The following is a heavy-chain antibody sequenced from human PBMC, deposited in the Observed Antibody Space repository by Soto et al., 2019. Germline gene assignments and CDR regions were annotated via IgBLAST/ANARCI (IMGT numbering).Heavy chain of an antibody. Sequence: GSLRLSCSASGVTSDDYAMHWVRQAPGKGLEWVSGISWNSGSIGYADSVKGRFTISRDNAKNSLYLQMNSLRAEDTALYYCANARGYYGSGTLIIWGQESMVTV. J-gene: IGHJ3*02. CDR1: GVTSDDYA. D-gene: IGHD3-10*01. V-gene: IGHV3-9*02. CDR3: ANARGYYGSGTLII. CDR2: ISWNSGSI.